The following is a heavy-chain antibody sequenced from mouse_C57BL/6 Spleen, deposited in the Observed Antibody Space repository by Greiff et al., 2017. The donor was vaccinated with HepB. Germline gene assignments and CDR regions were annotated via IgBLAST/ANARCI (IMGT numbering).Heavy chain of an antibody. D-gene: IGHD1-1*01. CDR2: FHPYNDDT. Sequence: QVQLQQSGAELVKPGASVKMSCKASGYTFTTYPIEWMKQNHGKSLEWIGNFHPYNDDTKYNEKFKGKATLTVEKSSSTVYLELSRLTSDDSAVYYVALYYYGSSYDYFDYWGQGTTLTVSS. J-gene: IGHJ2*01. CDR3: ALYYYGSSYDYFDY. V-gene: IGHV1-47*01. CDR1: GYTFTTYP.